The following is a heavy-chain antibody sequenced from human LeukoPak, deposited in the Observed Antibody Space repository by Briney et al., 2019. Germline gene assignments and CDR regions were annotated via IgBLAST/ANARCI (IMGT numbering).Heavy chain of an antibody. Sequence: SETPSLTCTVSGGSISSGGYYWSWIRQHPGKGLEWIGYIYYSGSTYYNPSLKSRVTISVDTSKNQFSLKLSSVTAADTAVYYCARVSLVRGIPDAFDIWGQGTMVTVSS. CDR1: GGSISSGGYY. V-gene: IGHV4-31*03. CDR3: ARVSLVRGIPDAFDI. CDR2: IYYSGST. J-gene: IGHJ3*02. D-gene: IGHD3-10*01.